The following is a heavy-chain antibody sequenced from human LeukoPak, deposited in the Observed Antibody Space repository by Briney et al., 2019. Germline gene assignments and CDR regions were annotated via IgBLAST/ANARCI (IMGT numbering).Heavy chain of an antibody. Sequence: ASVKVSCKASGYTFTSYGISWVRQAPGQGLEWMGWISAYNGNTNYAQKLQGRVTMTTDTSTSTAYMELRSLRSDDTAVYYCARVYGDYGLGWFDPWGQGTLVTVSS. CDR1: GYTFTSYG. V-gene: IGHV1-18*01. CDR2: ISAYNGNT. D-gene: IGHD4-17*01. J-gene: IGHJ5*02. CDR3: ARVYGDYGLGWFDP.